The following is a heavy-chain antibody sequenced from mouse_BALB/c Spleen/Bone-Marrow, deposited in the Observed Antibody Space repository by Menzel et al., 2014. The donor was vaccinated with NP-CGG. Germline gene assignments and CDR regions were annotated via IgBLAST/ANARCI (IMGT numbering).Heavy chain of an antibody. CDR3: ASYYRYDRRFAY. J-gene: IGHJ3*01. CDR2: IDPANGNT. Sequence: EVKLVESGAELVKSGASVKLSCAASGFNIKDTYMHWVKQRPEQGLEWIGRIDPANGNTKYDPKFQGKATITADTSSNTAYLQLSSLTSEDTAVYYCASYYRYDRRFAYWGQGTLVTVSA. CDR1: GFNIKDTY. D-gene: IGHD2-14*01. V-gene: IGHV14-3*02.